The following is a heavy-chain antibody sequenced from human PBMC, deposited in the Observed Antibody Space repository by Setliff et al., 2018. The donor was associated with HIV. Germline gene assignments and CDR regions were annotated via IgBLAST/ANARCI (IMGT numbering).Heavy chain of an antibody. J-gene: IGHJ4*02. CDR1: GGSIYGSDYY. D-gene: IGHD1-1*01. Sequence: LSLTCTVSGGSIYGSDYYWGWIRQPPGKGLESIGSIYYSGSTYYKPSLKSRVTISVDTSKNQFSLKLSSVTAADTAVYYCARQGQLGSEWGRGTLVTVSS. V-gene: IGHV4-39*01. CDR2: IYYSGST. CDR3: ARQGQLGSE.